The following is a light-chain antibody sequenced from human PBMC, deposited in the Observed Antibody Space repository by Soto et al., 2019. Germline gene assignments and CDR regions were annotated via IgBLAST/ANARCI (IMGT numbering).Light chain of an antibody. CDR2: EVS. CDR1: HIFLYSSNNKNY. CDR3: MQSTQLPPT. Sequence: DIVMTQSPDSLAVSLGEMATINCKSIHIFLYSSNNKNYLAWYLQKPGQSPQLLIYEVSTRVSGVPDRFSGSGSGTDFTLEISRVETDDVGIYYCMQSTQLPPTFGQGTRLEIK. J-gene: IGKJ5*01. V-gene: IGKV4-1*01.